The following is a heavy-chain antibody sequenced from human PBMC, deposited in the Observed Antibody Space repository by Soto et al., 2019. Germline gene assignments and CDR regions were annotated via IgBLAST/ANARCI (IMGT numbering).Heavy chain of an antibody. CDR1: GFTFSSYA. Sequence: HPGGSLRLSCAASGFTFSSYAMSWVRQAPGKGLEWVSAISGSGGSTYYADSVEGRFTISRDNSKNTLYLQMNSLRAEDTAVYYCAKDDDFWSGYYAAPPDYWGQGTLVTVSS. CDR3: AKDDDFWSGYYAAPPDY. J-gene: IGHJ4*02. CDR2: ISGSGGST. D-gene: IGHD3-3*01. V-gene: IGHV3-23*01.